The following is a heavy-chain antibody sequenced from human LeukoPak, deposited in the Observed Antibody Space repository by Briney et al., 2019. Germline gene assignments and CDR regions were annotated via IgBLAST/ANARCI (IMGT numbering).Heavy chain of an antibody. V-gene: IGHV3-23*01. CDR1: GFTFIHDA. CDR2: ISGSGGST. J-gene: IGHJ5*02. Sequence: GGSLRLSCAASGFTFIHDAMSWVRQAPGKGLEWVSAISGSGGSTYYADSVKGRFTISRDNSKNTLYLQMNCLRAEDTAVYYCGKGEFWSRQNGNWFDPWGQGTLVTVSS. D-gene: IGHD3-3*01. CDR3: GKGEFWSRQNGNWFDP.